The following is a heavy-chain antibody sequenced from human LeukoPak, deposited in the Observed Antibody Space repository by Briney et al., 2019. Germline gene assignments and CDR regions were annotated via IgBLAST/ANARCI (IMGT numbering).Heavy chain of an antibody. D-gene: IGHD3-3*01. CDR2: IRYDGSNK. V-gene: IGHV3-30*02. Sequence: PGGSLRLSCAASGFTFSTYGMHWVRQAPGKGLEWVAFIRYDGSNKYYADSVKGRFTISGDNSKNTLYLQMNSLRAEDTAVYYCAKDPSYYDFWSGYYTDYYYYYMDVWGKGTTVTVSS. CDR1: GFTFSTYG. J-gene: IGHJ6*03. CDR3: AKDPSYYDFWSGYYTDYYYYYMDV.